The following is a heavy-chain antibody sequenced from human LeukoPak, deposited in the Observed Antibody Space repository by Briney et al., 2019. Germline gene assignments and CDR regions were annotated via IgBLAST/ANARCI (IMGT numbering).Heavy chain of an antibody. CDR2: IYPGDSDT. Sequence: GESLKIPCKGSGYSFTSYWIGWVRQMPGKGLEWMGIIYPGDSDTRYSPSFQGQVTISADKSISTAYLQWSSLKASDTAMYYCARLFGGGGNGWYYYFNYWGQGTLVTVSS. CDR3: ARLFGGGGNGWYYYFNY. CDR1: GYSFTSYW. V-gene: IGHV5-51*01. J-gene: IGHJ4*02. D-gene: IGHD6-19*01.